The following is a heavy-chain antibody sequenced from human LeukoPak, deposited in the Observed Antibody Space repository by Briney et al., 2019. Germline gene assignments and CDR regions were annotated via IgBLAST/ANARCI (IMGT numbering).Heavy chain of an antibody. D-gene: IGHD3-16*02. V-gene: IGHV4-34*01. CDR1: GGSFSGYY. CDR3: AGWGGDYVWGSYRFDY. CDR2: INHSGST. J-gene: IGHJ4*02. Sequence: PSETLSLTCAVYGGSFSGYYWSWLRQPPGKGLEWIGEINHSGSTNYNPSLKSRVTISVDTSKNQFSLKLTSVTAADTAVYYCAGWGGDYVWGSYRFDYWGQGTLVTVSS.